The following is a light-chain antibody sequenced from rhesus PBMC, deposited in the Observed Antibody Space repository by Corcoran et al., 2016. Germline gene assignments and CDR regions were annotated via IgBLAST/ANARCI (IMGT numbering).Light chain of an antibody. V-gene: IGKV1S8*01. CDR1: QNIYSN. CDR2: AAS. CDR3: QHYYENPFS. Sequence: DIQMTQSPSALSASVGDRVTISCRASQNIYSNLAWYQQKPGKAPKLLIYAASSLQNVIPSRFSGSGSGTDFTLTISSLHPEDSASYYCQHYYENPFSFGQGTKVEIK. J-gene: IGKJ2*01.